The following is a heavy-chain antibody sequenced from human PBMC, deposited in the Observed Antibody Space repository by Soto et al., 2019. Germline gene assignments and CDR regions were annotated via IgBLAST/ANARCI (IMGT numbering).Heavy chain of an antibody. D-gene: IGHD6-13*01. CDR2: IIPIFGTT. CDR1: GDTFNRYT. J-gene: IGHJ4*02. Sequence: QVQLVQSGAEVKKTGSSVKVSCKTSGDTFNRYTISWVRQAPGQGLEWMGGIIPIFGTTNYAQKFQGRVTITADKSTSTAYREVRSLRSEDTAFYFCARNSDIAAPFDYWGQGTLVPVSS. V-gene: IGHV1-69*06. CDR3: ARNSDIAAPFDY.